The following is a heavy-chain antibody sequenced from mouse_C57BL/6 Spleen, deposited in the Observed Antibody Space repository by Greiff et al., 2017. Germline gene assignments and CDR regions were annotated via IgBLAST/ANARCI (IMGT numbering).Heavy chain of an antibody. D-gene: IGHD1-1*01. J-gene: IGHJ4*01. CDR1: GFTFSSYG. Sequence: EVMLVESGGDLVKPGGSLKLSCAASGFTFSSYGMSWVRQTPDKRLEWVATISSGGSYTYYPDSVKGRFTISRDNAKNTLYLQMSSLKSEDTAMYYCARHSSITTVVARDYAMDYWGQGTSVTVSS. CDR3: ARHSSITTVVARDYAMDY. V-gene: IGHV5-6*01. CDR2: ISSGGSYT.